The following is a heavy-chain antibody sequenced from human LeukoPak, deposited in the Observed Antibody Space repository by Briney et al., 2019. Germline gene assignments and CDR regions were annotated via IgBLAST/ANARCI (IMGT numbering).Heavy chain of an antibody. CDR3: TTDQVVAAADY. CDR1: GFTFSNAW. Sequence: GESLRLSCAASGFTFSNAWMSWVRQAPGKGLEWVGRIKSKTDGGTTDYAAPVKGRFTISRDDSKNTLYLQMNSLKTEDTAVYYCTTDQVVAAADYWGQGTLVTVSS. J-gene: IGHJ4*02. D-gene: IGHD2-15*01. CDR2: IKSKTDGGTT. V-gene: IGHV3-15*01.